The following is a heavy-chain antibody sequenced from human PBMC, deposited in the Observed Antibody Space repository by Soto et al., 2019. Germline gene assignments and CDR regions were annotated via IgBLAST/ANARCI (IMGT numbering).Heavy chain of an antibody. CDR3: AREGYSGYDFYFDY. Sequence: EVQLVESGGGLVKPGGSLRLSCAASGFTFSSYSMNWVRQAPGKGLEWVSSISSSSSYIYYADSVKGRLTISRDNAKNSLYLQMNSLRAEDTAVYYCAREGYSGYDFYFDYWGQGTLVTVSS. V-gene: IGHV3-21*01. D-gene: IGHD5-12*01. J-gene: IGHJ4*02. CDR2: ISSSSSYI. CDR1: GFTFSSYS.